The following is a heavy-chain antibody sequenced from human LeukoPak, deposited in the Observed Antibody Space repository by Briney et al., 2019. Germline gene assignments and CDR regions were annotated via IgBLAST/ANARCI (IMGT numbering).Heavy chain of an antibody. CDR3: ARGRAATAIFWFDP. D-gene: IGHD2-21*02. CDR1: GYTFTSYG. J-gene: IGHJ5*02. V-gene: IGHV1-2*02. CDR2: INPNSGGT. Sequence: ASVKVSCKASGYTFTSYGISWVRQAPGQGLEWMGWINPNSGGTNSAQKFQGRVTMTRDTSITTAYMELSRLKSDDTAVYYCARGRAATAIFWFDPWGQGTLVTVSS.